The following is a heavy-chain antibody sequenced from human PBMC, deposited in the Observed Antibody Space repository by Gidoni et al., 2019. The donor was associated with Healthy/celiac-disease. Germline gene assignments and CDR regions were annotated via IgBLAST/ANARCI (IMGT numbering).Heavy chain of an antibody. CDR3: ARGESTMMGLDY. CDR2: ISSSSSYI. V-gene: IGHV3-21*01. D-gene: IGHD3-22*01. J-gene: IGHJ4*02. CDR1: GFTFSSYS. Sequence: EVQLVESGGGLVKPGGSLRLSCAASGFTFSSYSMNWVRQGPGKGLEWVSSISSSSSYIYYADSVKGRFTISRDNAKNSLYLQMNSLRAEDTAVYYCARGESTMMGLDYWGQGTLVTVSS.